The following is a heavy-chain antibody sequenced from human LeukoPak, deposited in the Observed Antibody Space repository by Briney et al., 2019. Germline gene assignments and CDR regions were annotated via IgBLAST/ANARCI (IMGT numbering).Heavy chain of an antibody. CDR1: EFPFSSHW. Sequence: GGSLRLSCAASEFPFSSHWMYWVRQAPGKGLVWVARLSGDGSTTRHADSVKGRFTISRDNAKSTLYLQMDSLRVEDTALYYCARGIASSRSVAIDLWGRGTLVGVSS. D-gene: IGHD6-13*01. V-gene: IGHV3-74*01. CDR3: ARGIASSRSVAIDL. J-gene: IGHJ4*02. CDR2: LSGDGSTT.